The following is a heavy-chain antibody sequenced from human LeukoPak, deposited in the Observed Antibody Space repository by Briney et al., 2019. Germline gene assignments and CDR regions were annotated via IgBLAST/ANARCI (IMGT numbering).Heavy chain of an antibody. D-gene: IGHD4/OR15-4a*01. Sequence: GGSLRLSCAASGFTFSSYAMSWVRQAPGKGLEWVSSISSSSNHVYYAHSVRGRFTVSRDNAKNALYLQMNSLRVEDTAVYYCASGTHEYGDSWGHGTLVIVSS. CDR1: GFTFSSYA. V-gene: IGHV3-21*01. J-gene: IGHJ5*01. CDR2: ISSSSNHV. CDR3: ASGTHEYGDS.